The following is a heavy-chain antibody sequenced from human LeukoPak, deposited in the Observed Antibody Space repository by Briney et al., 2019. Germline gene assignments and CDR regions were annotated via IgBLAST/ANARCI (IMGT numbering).Heavy chain of an antibody. J-gene: IGHJ5*02. Sequence: ASVKVSCKASGYTFTSYGISWVRQAPGQGLEWMGWISAYNGNTNYAQKLQGRVTMTRNTSISTAYMELSSLRSEDTAVYYCARGRGRYSYGRPADPWGQGTLVTVSS. V-gene: IGHV1-18*01. CDR2: ISAYNGNT. CDR1: GYTFTSYG. D-gene: IGHD5-18*01. CDR3: ARGRGRYSYGRPADP.